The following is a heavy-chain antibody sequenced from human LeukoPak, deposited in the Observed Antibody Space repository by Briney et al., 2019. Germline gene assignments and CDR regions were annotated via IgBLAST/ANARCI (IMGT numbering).Heavy chain of an antibody. J-gene: IGHJ5*02. D-gene: IGHD5-12*01. CDR3: ASLREYSGYDFHRYWFDP. CDR1: GGSISSGSYY. Sequence: PSETLSLTCTVSGGSISSGSYYWRWIRQPAGKGLEWIGRIYTSGSTNYNPSLKSRVTISVDTSKNQFSLKLSSVTAADTAVYYCASLREYSGYDFHRYWFDPWGQGTLVTVSS. V-gene: IGHV4-61*02. CDR2: IYTSGST.